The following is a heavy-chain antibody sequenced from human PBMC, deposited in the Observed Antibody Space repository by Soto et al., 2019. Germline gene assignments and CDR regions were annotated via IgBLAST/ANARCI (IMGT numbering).Heavy chain of an antibody. J-gene: IGHJ4*02. CDR2: ISGSGGST. CDR3: AKRSPPDY. CDR1: GFTFNSYA. V-gene: IGHV3-23*01. Sequence: LRLSCAASGFTFNSYAMSWVRQAPGKGLEWVSAISGSGGSTYYADSVKGRFTISRDNSKKTLLLQMNSLRAEDTAIYFCAKRSPPDYWGQGTLVTVSS.